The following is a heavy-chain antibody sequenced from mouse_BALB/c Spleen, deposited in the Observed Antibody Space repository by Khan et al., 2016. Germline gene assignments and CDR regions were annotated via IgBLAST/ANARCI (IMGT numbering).Heavy chain of an antibody. Sequence: QVQLQQSGAELARPGASVKLSCKASGYTFTTYWMQWVKQRPGQGLEWIGAIYPGDDDTRYTPKFKGKATLTADTSSSPAFMQFSSLAPEDPAVYYCARGGTTGSPFAYWGQGTLVTVSA. CDR2: IYPGDDDT. V-gene: IGHV1-87*01. D-gene: IGHD1-1*01. CDR1: GYTFTTYW. CDR3: ARGGTTGSPFAY. J-gene: IGHJ3*01.